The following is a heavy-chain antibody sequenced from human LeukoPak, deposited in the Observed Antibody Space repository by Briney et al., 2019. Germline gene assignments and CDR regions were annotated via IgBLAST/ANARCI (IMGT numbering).Heavy chain of an antibody. Sequence: SETLSLTCTVSGGSISGYYWSWIRQPPGKGLEWIGYIYYSGSTNYNPSLKSRVTISVDTSKNQFSLKLSSVTAADTAVYFCARMYSSSRVQHWGQGTLVTVSS. V-gene: IGHV4-59*01. CDR3: ARMYSSSRVQH. J-gene: IGHJ1*01. CDR1: GGSISGYY. D-gene: IGHD6-13*01. CDR2: IYYSGST.